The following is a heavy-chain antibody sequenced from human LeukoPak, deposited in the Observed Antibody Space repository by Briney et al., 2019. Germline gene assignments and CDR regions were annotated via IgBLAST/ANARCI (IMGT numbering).Heavy chain of an antibody. Sequence: SQTLSLTCAVSGGSISSGGYSWSWIRQPPGKGLEWIGYIYHSGSTYYNPSPKSRVTISVDRSKNQFSLKLSSVTAADTAVYYCARAPPFDDYGDFNWYFDLWGRGTLVTVSS. V-gene: IGHV4-30-2*01. J-gene: IGHJ2*01. D-gene: IGHD4-17*01. CDR2: IYHSGST. CDR1: GGSISSGGYS. CDR3: ARAPPFDDYGDFNWYFDL.